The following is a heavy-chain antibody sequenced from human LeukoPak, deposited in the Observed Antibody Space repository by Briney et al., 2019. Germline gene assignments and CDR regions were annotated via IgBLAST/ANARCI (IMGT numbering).Heavy chain of an antibody. CDR1: GGSFSGYY. V-gene: IGHV4-34*01. J-gene: IGHJ5*02. CDR2: INHSGTT. Sequence: SETLSLTCAVYGGSFSGYYWSWIRQPPGKGLEWIGEINHSGTTNYNPSLKSRVTISVDTSKNQFSLKLSSVTAADTAVYYCARRPDDILTEMDNWFDPWGQGTLVTVSS. CDR3: ARRPDDILTEMDNWFDP. D-gene: IGHD3-9*01.